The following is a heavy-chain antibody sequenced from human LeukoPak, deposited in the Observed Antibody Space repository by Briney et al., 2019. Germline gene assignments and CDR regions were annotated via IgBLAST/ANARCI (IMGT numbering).Heavy chain of an antibody. V-gene: IGHV3-7*01. D-gene: IGHD1-26*01. Sequence: PGGSLRLSCAASGFSFSYYAMSWVRQAPGKGLEWVANIKGDESARHQADSVKGRFTISRDNAKKSVYLQMSSLRGEDKAVYYCARDVGGSLDYWGQGTLFTVSS. CDR3: ARDVGGSLDY. CDR1: GFSFSYYA. CDR2: IKGDESAR. J-gene: IGHJ4*02.